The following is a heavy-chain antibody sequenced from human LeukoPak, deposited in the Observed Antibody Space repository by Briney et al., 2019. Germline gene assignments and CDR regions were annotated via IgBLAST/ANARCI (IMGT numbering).Heavy chain of an antibody. CDR3: ARVPRWDYDYVWGSYRFDP. Sequence: SATLSLTCAVYGGSFSGYYWSWIRQPPGKGLEWIGEINHSGSTNYNPSLKSRVTISVDTSKNQFSLKLSSVTAADTAVYYCARVPRWDYDYVWGSYRFDPWGQGTLVTVSS. V-gene: IGHV4-34*01. D-gene: IGHD3-16*02. CDR1: GGSFSGYY. J-gene: IGHJ5*02. CDR2: INHSGST.